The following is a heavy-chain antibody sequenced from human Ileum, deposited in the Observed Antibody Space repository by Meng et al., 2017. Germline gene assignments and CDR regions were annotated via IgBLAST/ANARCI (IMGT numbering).Heavy chain of an antibody. CDR2: IYQSGST. Sequence: VRLKESGPGLVTPPGTLSPTCAGSGDSISSSGWWSWVRQPPGKGLEWIGQIYQSGSTNYNPSLKSRVTISIDRSENQLSLKLSSVTAADTAVYYCARHIVGPTPGMEYWGQGTLVTVSS. CDR1: GDSISSSGW. J-gene: IGHJ4*02. V-gene: IGHV4-4*03. CDR3: ARHIVGPTPGMEY. D-gene: IGHD1-26*01.